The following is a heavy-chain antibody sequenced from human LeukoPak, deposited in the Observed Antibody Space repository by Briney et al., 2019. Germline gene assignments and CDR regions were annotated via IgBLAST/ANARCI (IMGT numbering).Heavy chain of an antibody. Sequence: GASVKVSCKASGYTFTSYGISWVRQAPGQGLEWMGWISAYNGNTNYAQKLQGRVTMTTDTSTSTAYMELRSLRSDDTAVYYCARVFGFGWYDSRFDYWGQGTLVTVSS. J-gene: IGHJ4*02. CDR2: ISAYNGNT. CDR1: GYTFTSYG. D-gene: IGHD6-19*01. CDR3: ARVFGFGWYDSRFDY. V-gene: IGHV1-18*01.